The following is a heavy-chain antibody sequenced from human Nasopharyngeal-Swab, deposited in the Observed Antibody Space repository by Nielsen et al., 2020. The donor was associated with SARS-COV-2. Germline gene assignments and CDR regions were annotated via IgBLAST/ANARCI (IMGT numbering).Heavy chain of an antibody. CDR3: AKDPSFVGSLQFDQ. D-gene: IGHD1-26*01. Sequence: GESLKISCAASGFTFSEYAFHWVRQAPGKGLEWVSVISGDGESTHYADSVKGRFSISRVDSRETVYLQMDSLRAEDTAVYYCAKDPSFVGSLQFDQWGRGTLVTVSS. V-gene: IGHV3-23*01. CDR2: ISGDGEST. J-gene: IGHJ4*02. CDR1: GFTFSEYA.